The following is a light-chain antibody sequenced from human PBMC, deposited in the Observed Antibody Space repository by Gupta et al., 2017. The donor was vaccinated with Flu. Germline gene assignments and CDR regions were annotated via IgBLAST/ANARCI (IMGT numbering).Light chain of an antibody. CDR2: SNN. Sequence: QSVLTQPPSASGTPGQSVTISCSGSSSNIGNNTVNWYQQLPGTAPKLIIYSNNQRPSGVPDRFSGSKSGTSASLAISGLQSEDEADYYCAAWDDSLNALFGTGTKVTVL. CDR3: AAWDDSLNAL. CDR1: SSNIGNNT. J-gene: IGLJ1*01. V-gene: IGLV1-44*01.